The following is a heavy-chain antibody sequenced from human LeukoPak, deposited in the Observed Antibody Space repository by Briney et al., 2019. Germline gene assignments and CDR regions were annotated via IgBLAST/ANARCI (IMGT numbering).Heavy chain of an antibody. CDR2: ITPMFGIA. J-gene: IGHJ5*02. CDR1: GGTFSSHE. V-gene: IGHV1-69*13. D-gene: IGHD2-2*02. Sequence: GASVKVSCKASGGTFSSHEISWVRQAPGQGLEWMGGITPMFGIAKYAQKFQGRVTITADESTSTAYMELSSLRSEDTAVYYCARETHCSSTSCYSLYWFDPWGQGTLVTVSS. CDR3: ARETHCSSTSCYSLYWFDP.